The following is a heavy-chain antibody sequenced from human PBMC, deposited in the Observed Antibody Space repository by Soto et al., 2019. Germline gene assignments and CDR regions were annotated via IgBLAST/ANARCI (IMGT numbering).Heavy chain of an antibody. D-gene: IGHD2-21*01. CDR1: GGTFSSYT. CDR2: IIPNLGIA. V-gene: IGHV1-69*04. CDR3: AREDSGVFDP. Sequence: SVKVSCKASGGTFSSYTISWVRQAPGQGLEWMGRIIPNLGIANYAQKFQGRVTMTADKSTSTAYMELRSLRSDDTAVYYCAREDSGVFDPWGQGTLVTVSS. J-gene: IGHJ5*02.